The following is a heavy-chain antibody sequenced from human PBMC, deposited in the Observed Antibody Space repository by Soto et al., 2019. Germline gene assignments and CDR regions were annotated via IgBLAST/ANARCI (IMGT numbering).Heavy chain of an antibody. CDR2: INHSGST. D-gene: IGHD6-13*01. Sequence: SETLSLTCTVSGGSISSGGYYWSWIRQPPGKGLEWIGEINHSGSTNYNPSLKSRVTISVDTSKNQLSLKLSSVPAADTAVYYWAREKTWRFSSSGYSLNYYHSVMAVWVKGTTDPVSP. J-gene: IGHJ6*04. CDR1: GGSISSGGYY. V-gene: IGHV4-39*07. CDR3: AREKTWRFSSSGYSLNYYHSVMAV.